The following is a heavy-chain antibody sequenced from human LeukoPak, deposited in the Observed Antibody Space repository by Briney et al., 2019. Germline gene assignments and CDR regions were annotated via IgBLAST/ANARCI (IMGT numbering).Heavy chain of an antibody. V-gene: IGHV1-2*02. J-gene: IGHJ4*02. CDR2: INPNSGGT. D-gene: IGHD2-15*01. CDR3: ARDSPPGYCSGGSCPNYY. Sequence: ASVKVSCKASGYTFTGYYMHWVRQAPGQGLEWMGWINPNSGGTNYAQKFQGRVTMTRDTSISTAYMELSRLRSDDTAVYYCARDSPPGYCSGGSCPNYYWGQGTLVTVSS. CDR1: GYTFTGYY.